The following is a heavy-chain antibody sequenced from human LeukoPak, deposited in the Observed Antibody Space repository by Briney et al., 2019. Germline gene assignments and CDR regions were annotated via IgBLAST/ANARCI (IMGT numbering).Heavy chain of an antibody. CDR3: AELGITMIGGV. J-gene: IGHJ6*04. V-gene: IGHV3-48*03. D-gene: IGHD3-10*02. CDR1: GFTFSSYE. CDR2: ISSSGSTI. Sequence: GGSLRLSCAASGFTFSSYEMNWVRQAPGKGLEWVSYISSSGSTIYYADSVKGRFTISRDDAKNSLYLQMNSLRAEDTSVYYCAELGITMIGGVWGKGTTVTISS.